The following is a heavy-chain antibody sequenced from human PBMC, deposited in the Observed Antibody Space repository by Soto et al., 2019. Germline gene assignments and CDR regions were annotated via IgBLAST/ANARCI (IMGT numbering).Heavy chain of an antibody. D-gene: IGHD3-9*01. V-gene: IGHV1-69*01. CDR2: IIPIFGTA. CDR1: GGTFSSYA. Sequence: QVQLVQSGAEVKKPGSSVKVSCTASGGTFSSYAISWVRQAPGQGLEWMGGIIPIFGTANYAQKFQGRVTITADESTSTAYMELSSLRSEDTAVYYCARAVIRYFDWLSSYYFDYWGQGTLVTVSS. CDR3: ARAVIRYFDWLSSYYFDY. J-gene: IGHJ4*02.